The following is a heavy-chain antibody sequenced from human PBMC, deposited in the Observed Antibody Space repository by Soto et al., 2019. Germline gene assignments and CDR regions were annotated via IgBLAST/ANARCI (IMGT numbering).Heavy chain of an antibody. D-gene: IGHD3-16*01. Sequence: QVQLVQSGAEVKKPGASVKVSCKASGYTFTGYYMHWVRQAPGQGLEWMGWINPNSGGTNYAKKFQGRVTMTRATSISTADMELSRLRSDDTAVYYCARVDYDYVWGINWFDPWGQGTLVTVSS. CDR3: ARVDYDYVWGINWFDP. CDR2: INPNSGGT. J-gene: IGHJ5*02. CDR1: GYTFTGYY. V-gene: IGHV1-2*02.